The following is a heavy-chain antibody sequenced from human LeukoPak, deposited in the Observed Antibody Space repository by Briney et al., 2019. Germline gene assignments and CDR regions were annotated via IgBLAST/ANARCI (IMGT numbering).Heavy chain of an antibody. Sequence: GGSLRLSCAASGFTFSSYGMHWVRQAPGRGLEWVAFIRYDGSNKYYADSVKGLFTIFRDNSKTTLYLQMNSLRAEDTAVYYCAKAPNYYDSSGNVGGLDYWGQGTLVTVSS. V-gene: IGHV3-30*02. CDR2: IRYDGSNK. CDR3: AKAPNYYDSSGNVGGLDY. J-gene: IGHJ4*02. CDR1: GFTFSSYG. D-gene: IGHD3-22*01.